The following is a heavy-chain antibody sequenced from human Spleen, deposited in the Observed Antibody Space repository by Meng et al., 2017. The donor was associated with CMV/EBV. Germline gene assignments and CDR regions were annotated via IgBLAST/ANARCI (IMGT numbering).Heavy chain of an antibody. CDR1: GFTFGDYA. CDR3: ARDADGTGWHGAGDY. J-gene: IGHJ4*02. Sequence: GESLKISCEGSGFTFGDYAMHWVRQAPGKGLEWVPLLTWDGGSTFYGDSVKGRFTISRDNSKNSLYLQMNSLRPEDTALYYCARDADGTGWHGAGDYWGQGTLVTVSS. CDR2: LTWDGGST. D-gene: IGHD6-19*01. V-gene: IGHV3-43D*03.